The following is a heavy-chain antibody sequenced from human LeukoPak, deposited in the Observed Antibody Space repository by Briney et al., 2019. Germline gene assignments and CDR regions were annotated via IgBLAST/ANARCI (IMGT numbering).Heavy chain of an antibody. CDR1: GFTFSDYY. J-gene: IGHJ5*02. CDR3: ARDQGIAAAGTLNWFDP. CDR2: ISSSGSTI. Sequence: GGSLRLSCAASGFTFSDYYMSWIRLAPGKGLEWVSYISSSGSTIYYADSVKGRFTISRDNAKNSLYLHMNSLRAEGTAVYYCARDQGIAAAGTLNWFDPWGQGTLVTVSS. D-gene: IGHD6-13*01. V-gene: IGHV3-11*01.